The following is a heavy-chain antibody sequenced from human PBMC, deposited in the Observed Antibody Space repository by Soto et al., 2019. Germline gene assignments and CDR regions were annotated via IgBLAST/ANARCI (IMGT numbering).Heavy chain of an antibody. V-gene: IGHV1-69*05. CDR2: IIPIFGTA. J-gene: IGHJ3*02. D-gene: IGHD2-2*01. Sequence: ASVKVSCKASGYTFTSYDINWVRQASGQGLEWMGGIIPIFGTANYAQKLQGRVTITTDKSTSTAYMELRSLRSDDTAVYYCARFGPFQLRAQDASDIWGQGTMVTVSS. CDR1: GYTFTSYD. CDR3: ARFGPFQLRAQDASDI.